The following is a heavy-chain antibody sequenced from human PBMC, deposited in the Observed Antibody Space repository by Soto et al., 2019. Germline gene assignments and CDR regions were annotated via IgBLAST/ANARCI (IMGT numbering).Heavy chain of an antibody. D-gene: IGHD2-2*02. V-gene: IGHV3-21*01. Sequence: GSLVLTCLGSGFTFSTYSINWVRQAPGKGLEWVSSISSRSDIYYADSVRGRFTISRDNAKNSVSLQMNSLRAEDTAVYYCEREYTAWPLAYGLDVWGQGTKVTVYS. CDR1: GFTFSTYS. J-gene: IGHJ6*02. CDR2: ISSRSDI. CDR3: EREYTAWPLAYGLDV.